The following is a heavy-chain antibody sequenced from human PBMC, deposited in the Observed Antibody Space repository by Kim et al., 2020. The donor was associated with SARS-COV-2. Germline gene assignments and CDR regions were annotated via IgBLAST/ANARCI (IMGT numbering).Heavy chain of an antibody. CDR1: GASISSGNFY. J-gene: IGHJ6*03. Sequence: SETLSLTCTVSGASISSGNFYWGWIRQPPGKGLEWIGTIYYSGTTYYNPSLKSRVTISVDTSKNQFSLKLSSVTAADTAVYYCARHVRVMVGGIIIGYMDVWGKGTTVTVSS. CDR2: IYYSGTT. V-gene: IGHV4-39*01. D-gene: IGHD3-10*01. CDR3: ARHVRVMVGGIIIGYMDV.